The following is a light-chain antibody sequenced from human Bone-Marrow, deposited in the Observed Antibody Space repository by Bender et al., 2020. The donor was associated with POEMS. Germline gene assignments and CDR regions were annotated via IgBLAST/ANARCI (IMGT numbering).Light chain of an antibody. V-gene: IGLV2-14*02. Sequence: QSALTQPASVSGSPGQSITISCTGTSSDVGSYNVVSWYRQHPGKAPKLMIYEGTKRPSGVSNRFSGSKSGNTASLTVSGLQAEDEADYYCSSYGGSNNVVFGGGTKVTVL. CDR1: SSDVGSYNV. CDR3: SSYGGSNNVV. J-gene: IGLJ2*01. CDR2: EGT.